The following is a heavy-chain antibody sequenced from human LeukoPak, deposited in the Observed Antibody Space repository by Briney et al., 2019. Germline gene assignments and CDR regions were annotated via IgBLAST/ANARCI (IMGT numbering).Heavy chain of an antibody. Sequence: SETLSLSCTVSGGSISGYCWSWIRQSPGKGLVWIGYMYYSGSTNYNPSLKSRVTMSVDMSKNQFSLKLSSVTAADTALYYCARHFTYYYDSSGYPRDAFDIWGQGTMVTVSS. D-gene: IGHD3-22*01. CDR3: ARHFTYYYDSSGYPRDAFDI. CDR1: GGSISGYC. V-gene: IGHV4-59*08. J-gene: IGHJ3*02. CDR2: MYYSGST.